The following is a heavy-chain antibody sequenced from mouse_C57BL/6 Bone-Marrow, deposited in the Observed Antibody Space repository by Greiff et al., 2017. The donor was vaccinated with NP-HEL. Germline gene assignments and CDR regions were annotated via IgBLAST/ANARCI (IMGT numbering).Heavy chain of an antibody. J-gene: IGHJ2*01. D-gene: IGHD3-2*02. CDR2: ISGGGGNT. CDR3: ARQLRPDY. Sequence: EVKLMESGGGLVKPGGSLKLSCAASGFTFSSYTMSWVRQTPEKRLEWVATISGGGGNTYYPDSVKGRFTISRDNAKNTLYLQMSSLRAEDTALYYCARQLRPDYWGQGTTLTVSS. V-gene: IGHV5-9*01. CDR1: GFTFSSYT.